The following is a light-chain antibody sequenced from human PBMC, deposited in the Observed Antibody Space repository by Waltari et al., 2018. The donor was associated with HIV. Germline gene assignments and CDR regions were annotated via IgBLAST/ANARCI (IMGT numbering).Light chain of an antibody. V-gene: IGKV3-20*01. CDR2: GVS. J-gene: IGKJ5*01. CDR1: QSVSSNY. CDR3: QHYDTSPIT. Sequence: EIVLTQSPGTLSLSPGERATLSRRASQSVSSNYLAWYQQKPGQAPRLLIFGVSNRATGIPDRFSGSGSGTDFTLTISRLEPEDFAVYYCQHYDTSPITFGQGTRLEIK.